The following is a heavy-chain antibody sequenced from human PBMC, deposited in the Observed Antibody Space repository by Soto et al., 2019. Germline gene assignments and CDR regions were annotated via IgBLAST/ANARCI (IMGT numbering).Heavy chain of an antibody. D-gene: IGHD6-6*01. CDR1: GGTFSSYS. CDR3: AIEYSSSPPYYPIGY. CDR2: IIPIFGTA. V-gene: IGHV1-69*13. Sequence: SVKVSCKASGGTFSSYSISWVRQAPGQGLEWMGGIIPIFGTANYAQKFQGRVAITADESTSTAYMELSSLRSEDTAVYYCAIEYSSSPPYYPIGYWGQGTLVTVSS. J-gene: IGHJ4*02.